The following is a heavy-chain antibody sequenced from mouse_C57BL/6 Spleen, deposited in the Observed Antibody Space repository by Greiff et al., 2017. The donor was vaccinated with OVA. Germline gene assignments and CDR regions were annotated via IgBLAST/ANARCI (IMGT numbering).Heavy chain of an antibody. Sequence: VQLQQSGAELVRPGTSVKMSCKASRYTFTNYWIGWAKQRPGHGLEWIGDIYPGGGYTNYNEKFKGTATLTADQSSSTAYMQFSSLTSEDSAIYYCAREGFDYWGQGTTLTVSS. J-gene: IGHJ2*01. CDR3: AREGFDY. CDR2: IYPGGGYT. CDR1: RYTFTNYW. V-gene: IGHV1-63*01.